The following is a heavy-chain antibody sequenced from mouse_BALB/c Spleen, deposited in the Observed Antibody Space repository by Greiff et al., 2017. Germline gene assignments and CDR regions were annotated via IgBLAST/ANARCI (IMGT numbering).Heavy chain of an antibody. CDR3: ATYDYDRTWFAY. D-gene: IGHD2-4*01. V-gene: IGHV1-87*01. Sequence: VQLQQSGAELARPGASVKLSCKASGYTFTSYWMQWVKQRPGQGLEWIGAIYPGDGDTRYTQKFKGKATLTADKSSSTAYMQLSSLASEDSAVYYCATYDYDRTWFAYWGQGTLVTVSA. CDR1: GYTFTSYW. J-gene: IGHJ3*01. CDR2: IYPGDGDT.